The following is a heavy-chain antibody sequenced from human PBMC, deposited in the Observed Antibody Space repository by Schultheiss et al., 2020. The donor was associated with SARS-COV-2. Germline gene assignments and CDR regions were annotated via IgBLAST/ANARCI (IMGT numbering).Heavy chain of an antibody. Sequence: SETLSLTCAVSGGSISSSNWWSWVRQPPGKGLEWIGYVYDSGSTYYNPSLKSRVTMTVDTSKNQFSLKLSSVTAADTAVYYCARGRMISDYWGQGTLVTVSS. CDR3: ARGRMISDY. J-gene: IGHJ4*02. D-gene: IGHD3-22*01. CDR1: GGSISSSNW. V-gene: IGHV4-4*02. CDR2: VYDSGST.